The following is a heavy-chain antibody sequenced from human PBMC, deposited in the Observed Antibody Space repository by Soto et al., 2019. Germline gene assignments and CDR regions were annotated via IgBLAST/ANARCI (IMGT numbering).Heavy chain of an antibody. CDR1: GGSISSGGYS. J-gene: IGHJ4*02. V-gene: IGHV4-30-2*01. CDR3: ARSPIPSYYDSSGGYYFDY. CDR2: IYHSGST. D-gene: IGHD3-22*01. Sequence: SETLSLTCAVSGGSISSGGYSWSWLRQPPGKGLEWIGYIYHSGSTYYNPSLKSRVTISVDRSKNQFSLKLSSVTAADTAVYYCARSPIPSYYDSSGGYYFDYWGQGTLVTVSS.